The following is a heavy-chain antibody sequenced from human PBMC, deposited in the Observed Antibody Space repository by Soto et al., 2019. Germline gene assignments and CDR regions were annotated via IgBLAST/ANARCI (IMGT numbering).Heavy chain of an antibody. CDR3: ARDTSIAARPDAFDI. V-gene: IGHV3-21*01. CDR1: GFTFSSYS. J-gene: IGHJ3*02. Sequence: GGSLRLSCAASGFTFSSYSMNWVRQAPGKGLEWVSSISSSSSYIYYADSVKGRFTISRDNAKNSLYLQMNSLRAEDTAVYYCARDTSIAARPDAFDIWGQGTMVTVSS. D-gene: IGHD6-6*01. CDR2: ISSSSSYI.